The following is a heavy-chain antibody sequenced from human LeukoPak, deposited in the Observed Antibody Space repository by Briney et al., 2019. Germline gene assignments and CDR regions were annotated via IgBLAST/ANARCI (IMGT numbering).Heavy chain of an antibody. Sequence: TGGSLRLSCAASGFTFSSYSMSWVRQAPGKGLEWVSSISSSSSYIYYADSVKGRFTISRDNAKNSLYLQMNSLRAEDTAVYYCASQYATGTTCSSGIYWGQGTLVTVSS. J-gene: IGHJ4*02. CDR3: ASQYATGTTCSSGIY. V-gene: IGHV3-21*01. D-gene: IGHD1-1*01. CDR2: ISSSSSYI. CDR1: GFTFSSYS.